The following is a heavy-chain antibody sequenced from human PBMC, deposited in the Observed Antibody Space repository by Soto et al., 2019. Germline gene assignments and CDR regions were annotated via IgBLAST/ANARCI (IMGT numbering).Heavy chain of an antibody. Sequence: QVQLQESGPGLVKPSETLSLTCTVSGGSISSYYWSWIRQHPGKGLEWIGYIYYSGSTYYNPSLKSRVTISGDTSKNQFSLKLSSVTAADTAVYYCARRPHYYGSGGAFDIWGQGTMVTVSS. CDR2: IYYSGST. CDR3: ARRPHYYGSGGAFDI. V-gene: IGHV4-59*06. CDR1: GGSISSYY. J-gene: IGHJ3*02. D-gene: IGHD3-10*01.